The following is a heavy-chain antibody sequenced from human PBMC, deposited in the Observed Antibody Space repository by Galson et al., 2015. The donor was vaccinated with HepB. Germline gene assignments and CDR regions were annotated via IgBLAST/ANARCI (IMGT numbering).Heavy chain of an antibody. CDR2: INSDGSST. V-gene: IGHV3-74*01. CDR3: ARVRYFDWLSNFFDY. CDR1: GFIFSSYW. Sequence: SLRLSCAASGFIFSSYWMHWVRQAPGKGLVWVSRINSDGSSTSYADSAKGRFTISRDNAKNTLYLQMNSLRAEDTAVYYCARVRYFDWLSNFFDYWGQGTLVTVSS. D-gene: IGHD3-9*01. J-gene: IGHJ4*02.